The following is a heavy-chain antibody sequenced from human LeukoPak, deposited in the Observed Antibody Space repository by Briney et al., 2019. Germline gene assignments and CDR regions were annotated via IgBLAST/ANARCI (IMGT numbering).Heavy chain of an antibody. CDR2: INPSGGST. J-gene: IGHJ5*02. CDR1: GYTFTSYY. V-gene: IGHV1-46*01. CDR3: AREPRQEGGSYFKLHNWFDP. D-gene: IGHD1-26*01. Sequence: ASVKVSCKASGYTFTSYYMHWVRQAPGQGLEWMGIINPSGGSTSYAQKFQGRVTMTRDMSTSTVYMELSSLRSEDTAVYYCAREPRQEGGSYFKLHNWFDPWGQGTLVTVSS.